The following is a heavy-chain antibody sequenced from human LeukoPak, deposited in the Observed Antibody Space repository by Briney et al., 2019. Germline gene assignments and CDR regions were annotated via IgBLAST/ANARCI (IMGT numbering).Heavy chain of an antibody. V-gene: IGHV3-30*02. D-gene: IGHD3-9*01. J-gene: IGHJ4*02. CDR3: AKSGRGYFDWSGTFDY. CDR1: GFTFSNYW. CDR2: IRYDGSNK. Sequence: GGSLRLSCAASGFTFSNYWMHWVRQAPGKGLEGVTFIRYDGSNKYYADSVKDRFTISRDNSKNTLYLQMNSLRAEDTAVYYCAKSGRGYFDWSGTFDYWGQGTLVSVSS.